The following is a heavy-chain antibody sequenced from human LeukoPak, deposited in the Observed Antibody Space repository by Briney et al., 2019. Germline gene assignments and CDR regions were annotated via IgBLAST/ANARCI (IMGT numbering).Heavy chain of an antibody. J-gene: IGHJ3*02. CDR2: IDYGGSA. CDR3: ARWASSSAAFDI. V-gene: IGHV4-39*01. CDR1: GGSISSSSYQ. Sequence: SETLSLTCTASGGSISSSSYQWGWIRQPPGKGLEWIGSIDYGGSAYHNPSLKSRVTISVDTSKIQFSLKLSSVTAADRAAYYCARWASSSAAFDIWGQGTMVIVSS. D-gene: IGHD2-2*01.